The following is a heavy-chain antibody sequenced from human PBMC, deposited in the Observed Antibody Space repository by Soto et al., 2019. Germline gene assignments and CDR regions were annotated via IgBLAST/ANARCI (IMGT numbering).Heavy chain of an antibody. V-gene: IGHV1-2*02. CDR3: ARHGLQSWGLHRMDL. D-gene: IGHD3-16*01. J-gene: IGHJ6*02. Sequence: GPSVKVSCKASGYTFTGYYMHWVRQAPGQGLEWMGWINPNSGGTNYAQKFQGRVTMTRDTSINTAYMELSRLRSDDTAVYYCARHGLQSWGLHRMDLWGQGTTVTVSS. CDR1: GYTFTGYY. CDR2: INPNSGGT.